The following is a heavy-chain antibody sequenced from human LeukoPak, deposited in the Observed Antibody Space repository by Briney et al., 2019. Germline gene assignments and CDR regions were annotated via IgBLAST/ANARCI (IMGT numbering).Heavy chain of an antibody. CDR2: INQDGGEV. J-gene: IGHJ4*02. V-gene: IGHV3-7*01. Sequence: GGSLRLSCAASGFTFSTSWMTWVRQAPGKGLEWVASINQDGGEVHYVDSVKGRFTISRDNTKNSLYLQMNSLRAEDTAVYYCARDFEGTRWLQLRGFDYWGQGTLVTVSS. CDR3: ARDFEGTRWLQLRGFDY. CDR1: GFTFSTSW. D-gene: IGHD5-24*01.